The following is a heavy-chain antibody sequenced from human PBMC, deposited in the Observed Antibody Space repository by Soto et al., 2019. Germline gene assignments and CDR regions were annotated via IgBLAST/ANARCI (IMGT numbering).Heavy chain of an antibody. Sequence: SETLSLTCTVSGGSISSYYWSWIRQPPGKGLEWIGYIYYTGSTNYNPSLKSRVTISLDTSKNQFSLNLSSVTAADTAVYYCARERGRYTTSYGMDVWGQGTTVTVSS. CDR3: ARERGRYTTSYGMDV. D-gene: IGHD3-16*02. CDR2: IYYTGST. V-gene: IGHV4-59*01. CDR1: GGSISSYY. J-gene: IGHJ6*02.